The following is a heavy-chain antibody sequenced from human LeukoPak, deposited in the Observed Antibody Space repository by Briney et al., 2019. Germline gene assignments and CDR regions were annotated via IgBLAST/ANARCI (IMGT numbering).Heavy chain of an antibody. D-gene: IGHD2-2*01. CDR1: GYTFTSYG. J-gene: IGHJ4*02. CDR3: AKVGARGCSSSTCFIY. V-gene: IGHV1-18*01. CDR2: ISAYNGNT. Sequence: ASVKVSCKASGYTFTSYGISWVRQAPGQGLEWMGWISAYNGNTNYAQKLQGRVTMTTDTSTSTAYMELRSLRPEDTAVYYCAKVGARGCSSSTCFIYWGQGTLVTVSS.